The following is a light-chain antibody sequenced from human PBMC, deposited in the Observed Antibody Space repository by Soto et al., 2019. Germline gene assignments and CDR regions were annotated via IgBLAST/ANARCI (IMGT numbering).Light chain of an antibody. CDR2: DAS. V-gene: IGKV3-20*01. CDR1: QSVSGY. J-gene: IGKJ4*01. CDR3: HQYAVSPLT. Sequence: EIVLTQSPVTLSLSPGERATLSCRASQSVSGYLAWYQQKPGQAPRLLIYDASNRATGVPDRFSGSGSGTDFTLSVTRLEPEDFAVYYCHQYAVSPLTFGGGTTVEIK.